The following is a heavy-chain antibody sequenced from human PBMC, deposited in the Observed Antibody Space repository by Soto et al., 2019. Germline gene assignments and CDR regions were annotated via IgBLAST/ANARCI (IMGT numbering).Heavy chain of an antibody. CDR2: TRSKTYSYAT. D-gene: IGHD1-26*01. V-gene: IGHV3-73*02. CDR3: ARDYTGSYF. CDR1: GFTFSGST. Sequence: EVQLVESGGGLVQPGGSLTLSCATSGFTFSGSTIHWVRQASGKGLEWVGRTRSKTYSYATAYAASVKGRFTISRDDSQSTAYLQMTSLKTEDTAVYYCARDYTGSYFWGQGTLVTVSS. J-gene: IGHJ4*02.